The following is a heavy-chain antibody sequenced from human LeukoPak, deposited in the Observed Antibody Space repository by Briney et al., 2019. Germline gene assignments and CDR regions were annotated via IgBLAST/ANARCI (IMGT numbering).Heavy chain of an antibody. CDR1: GFTFSTYG. V-gene: IGHV3-30*02. J-gene: IGHJ4*02. Sequence: PGGSLRLSCVASGFTFSTYGMHWVRQAPGKGLEWVAFIQYDETDKFYADSVKGRFTISRDNSKSALYLRMNSLRTEDTAIYYCAKDQKLEPFHYWGQGTLVTVSS. CDR3: AKDQKLEPFHY. D-gene: IGHD1-14*01. CDR2: IQYDETDK.